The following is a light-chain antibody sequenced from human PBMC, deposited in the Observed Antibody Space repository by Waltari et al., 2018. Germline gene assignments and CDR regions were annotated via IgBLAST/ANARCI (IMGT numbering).Light chain of an antibody. J-gene: IGLJ2*01. CDR2: EIN. CDR1: TSYIGGYSF. V-gene: IGLV2-14*03. CDR3: SSHSSRITLI. Sequence: QSALPQPASVSGSLGQSITISCSGTTSYIGGYSFVSWCRQSPGKVPTLIIYEINKRPSEVSDRFSGSRSGNTATLTISGLQAEDEAHYFCSSHSSRITLIFGGGTKLTVL.